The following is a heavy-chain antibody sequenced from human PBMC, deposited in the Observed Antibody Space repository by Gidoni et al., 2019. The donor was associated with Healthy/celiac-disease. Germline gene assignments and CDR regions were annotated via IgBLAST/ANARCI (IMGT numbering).Heavy chain of an antibody. CDR3: ARLAAAAYYYYGMDV. CDR2: INPSGGST. D-gene: IGHD6-13*01. V-gene: IGHV1-46*04. Sequence: QVQLVQSGAEVKKPGASVKVSCKASGYTFTSYYMHWVRQAPGQGLEWMGIINPSGGSTSYAQKLQGRVTMTRDTSTSTVYMELSSLRSEDTAVYYCARLAAAAYYYYGMDVWGQGTTVTVSS. J-gene: IGHJ6*02. CDR1: GYTFTSYY.